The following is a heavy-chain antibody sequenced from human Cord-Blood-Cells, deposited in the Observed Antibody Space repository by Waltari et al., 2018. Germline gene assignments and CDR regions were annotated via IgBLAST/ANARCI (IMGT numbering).Heavy chain of an antibody. J-gene: IGHJ3*02. CDR2: SIPILGIA. CDR1: GGTFSSYA. CDR3: ARDLTGDDAFDI. Sequence: QVQLVQSGAEVKKPGSSVKVSCKASGGTFSSYAISWVRQAPGQGLEWMGGSIPILGIANYAQNVKGRVTITADKATSTAYMELSSLRSEDTAVYYCARDLTGDDAFDIWGQGTMVTVSS. V-gene: IGHV1-69*10. D-gene: IGHD7-27*01.